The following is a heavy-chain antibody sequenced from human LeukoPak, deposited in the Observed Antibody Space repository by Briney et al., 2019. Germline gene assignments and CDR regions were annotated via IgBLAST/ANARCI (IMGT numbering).Heavy chain of an antibody. CDR3: ARDSLYSSSSGWFDP. Sequence: SETLSLTCTVSGGSISSHYWSWIRQPPGKGLEWIGYIYYSGSTNYNPSLKSRVTISVDTSTNQFSLKLSSVTAADTAVYYCARDSLYSSSSGWFDPWGRGTLVTVSS. CDR1: GGSISSHY. J-gene: IGHJ5*02. V-gene: IGHV4-59*11. D-gene: IGHD6-6*01. CDR2: IYYSGST.